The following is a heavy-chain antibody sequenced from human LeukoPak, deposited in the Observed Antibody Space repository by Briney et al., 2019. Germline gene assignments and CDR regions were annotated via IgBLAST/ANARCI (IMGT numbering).Heavy chain of an antibody. CDR1: GGSISSYY. D-gene: IGHD2-2*01. V-gene: IGHV4-59*01. J-gene: IGHJ6*02. Sequence: SETLSLTCTVSGGSISSYYWSWIRQPPGKGLEWIGYIYYSGSTNCNPSLKSRVTISVDTSKNQFSLKLSSVTAADTAVYYCARERGYCSSTSCYGGYGMDVWGQGTTVTVSS. CDR3: ARERGYCSSTSCYGGYGMDV. CDR2: IYYSGST.